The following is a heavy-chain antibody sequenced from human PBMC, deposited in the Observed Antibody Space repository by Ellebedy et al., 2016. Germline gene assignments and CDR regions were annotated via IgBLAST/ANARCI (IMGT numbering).Heavy chain of an antibody. CDR2: IKQDGSQK. Sequence: GGSLRLSCAASGSTFSTFWMTWFRQAPGKGLEWVASIKQDGSQKDYVDSVKGRFTISRYNARNSLYLQMNSLRAEDTAMYYCAKGSGWLCDYWGQGILVTVS. CDR1: GSTFSTFW. CDR3: AKGSGWLCDY. V-gene: IGHV3-7*03. D-gene: IGHD2-21*01. J-gene: IGHJ4*02.